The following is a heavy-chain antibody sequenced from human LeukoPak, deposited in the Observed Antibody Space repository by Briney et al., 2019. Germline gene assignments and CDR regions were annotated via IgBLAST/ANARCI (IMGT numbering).Heavy chain of an antibody. V-gene: IGHV4-34*01. Sequence: SETLSLTCAVYGGSFSGYYWSWIRQPPGKGLEWIGEINHSGSTNYNPSLKSRVTISVDTSKNQFSLKLSSVTAADTAVYYCASGHSSISTWGQGTLVTVSS. CDR1: GGSFSGYY. D-gene: IGHD6-13*01. CDR3: ASGHSSIST. J-gene: IGHJ5*02. CDR2: INHSGST.